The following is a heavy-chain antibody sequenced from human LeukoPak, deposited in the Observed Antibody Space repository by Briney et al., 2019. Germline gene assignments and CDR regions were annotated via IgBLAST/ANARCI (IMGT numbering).Heavy chain of an antibody. CDR2: INPNSGGT. V-gene: IGHV1-2*02. Sequence: ASVTVSCKASGYTFTGYYMHWVRQAPGQGLEWMGWINPNSGGTNYAQKFQGRVTITRDTSISTAYMELSRLRSDDTAVYYCARAAVRYDILTRHYYYYYMDVWGKGTTVTISS. CDR1: GYTFTGYY. D-gene: IGHD3-9*01. CDR3: ARAAVRYDILTRHYYYYYMDV. J-gene: IGHJ6*03.